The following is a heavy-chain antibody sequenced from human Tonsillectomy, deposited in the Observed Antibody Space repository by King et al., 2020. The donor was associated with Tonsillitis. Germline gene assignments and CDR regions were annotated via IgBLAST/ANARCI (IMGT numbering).Heavy chain of an antibody. CDR1: GYTFTKYG. V-gene: IGHV1-18*04. J-gene: IGHJ4*02. Sequence: HVQLVQSGAEVKKPGASVKVSCKASGYTFTKYGISWVRQAPGQGLEWRGWISAYNGNPNYAQKLKGRVTMTTDTSTSTAYMELRSLRSDDTAVYYCARDLDYYDSSGYFGYWGQGTLVTVSS. CDR3: ARDLDYYDSSGYFGY. D-gene: IGHD3-22*01. CDR2: ISAYNGNP.